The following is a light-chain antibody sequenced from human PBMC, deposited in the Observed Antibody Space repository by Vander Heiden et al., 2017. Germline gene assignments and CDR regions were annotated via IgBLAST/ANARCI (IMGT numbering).Light chain of an antibody. CDR3: QQYNGYPT. Sequence: IQMTHSPSTLSASVGDRRTITCRASQRVGSWLAWYQQKPVRAPRPLIFKASTLQSGVPSRFSGSGSGNEFTLTISSLQSDDFATYSCQQYNGYPTFGQGTKVEIK. J-gene: IGKJ1*01. V-gene: IGKV1-5*03. CDR2: KAS. CDR1: QRVGSW.